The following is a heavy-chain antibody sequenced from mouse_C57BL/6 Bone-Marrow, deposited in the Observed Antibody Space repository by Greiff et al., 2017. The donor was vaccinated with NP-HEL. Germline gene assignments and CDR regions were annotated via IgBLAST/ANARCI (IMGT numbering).Heavy chain of an antibody. Sequence: EVQLQQSGPELVKPGASVKMSCKASGYTFTDYNMHWVKQSHGKSLEWIGYINPNNGGTSYNQKFKGKATLTVDKSSSTAYMELNSLTSEDSAVYYCARGDITTVVATGYFDYWGQGTTLTVSS. CDR3: ARGDITTVVATGYFDY. D-gene: IGHD1-1*01. V-gene: IGHV1-22*01. CDR1: GYTFTDYN. CDR2: INPNNGGT. J-gene: IGHJ2*01.